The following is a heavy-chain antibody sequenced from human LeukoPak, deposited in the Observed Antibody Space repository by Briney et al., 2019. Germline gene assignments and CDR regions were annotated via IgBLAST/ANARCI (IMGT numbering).Heavy chain of an antibody. CDR3: ARRIVVVVAATYIDY. CDR2: INHSGST. CDR1: GGSFSGYY. J-gene: IGHJ4*02. V-gene: IGHV4-34*01. D-gene: IGHD2-15*01. Sequence: SETLSLTCAVYGGSFSGYYCSWIRQPPGKGLEWIGEINHSGSTNYNPSLKSRVTISVDTSKNQFSLKLSSVTAADTAVYYCARRIVVVVAATYIDYWGQGTLVTVSS.